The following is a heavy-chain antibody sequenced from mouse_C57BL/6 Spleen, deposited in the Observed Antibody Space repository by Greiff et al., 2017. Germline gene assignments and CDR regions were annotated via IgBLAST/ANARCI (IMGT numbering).Heavy chain of an antibody. Sequence: VQLQQPGAELVMPGASVKLSCKASGYTFTSYWMHWVKQRPGQGLEWIGEIDPSDSYTNYNQKFKGKSTLTVDKSSSTAYMQLSSLTSEDSAVYYCARGMVTDYFDYWGQGTTLTVSS. CDR1: GYTFTSYW. J-gene: IGHJ2*01. CDR2: IDPSDSYT. V-gene: IGHV1-69*01. D-gene: IGHD2-2*01. CDR3: ARGMVTDYFDY.